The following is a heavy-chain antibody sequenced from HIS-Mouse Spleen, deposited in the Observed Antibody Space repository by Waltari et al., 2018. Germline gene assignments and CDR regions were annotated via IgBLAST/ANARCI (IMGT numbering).Heavy chain of an antibody. J-gene: IGHJ4*02. V-gene: IGHV1-69*04. CDR3: AREVPPITMVRGVIKYYFDY. CDR1: GGTFSSYA. Sequence: QVQLVQSGAEVKKPGSSVKVSCKASGGTFSSYAISWVRQAPGQGLEWMGRIIPTLGIANTEQKFQGRVTITADKSTSTAYMELSSLRSEDTALYYCAREVPPITMVRGVIKYYFDYWGQGTLVTVSS. D-gene: IGHD3-10*01. CDR2: IIPTLGIA.